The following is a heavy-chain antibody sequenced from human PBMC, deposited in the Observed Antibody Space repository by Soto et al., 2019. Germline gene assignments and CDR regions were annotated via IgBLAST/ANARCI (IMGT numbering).Heavy chain of an antibody. CDR1: GFMFGNYA. D-gene: IGHD3-16*01. CDR3: GASGDVWGRNSSYYFDY. Sequence: EVQLLESGGASVQPGGSLRLSCAASGFMFGNYAMTWVRQAPGKGLEWVSAVTGSGGSTDYADSVKGRFSISRDNSKNTLHLQMHGLRAVDTAVYYCGASGDVWGRNSSYYFDYWGQGTLVTVSS. V-gene: IGHV3-23*01. J-gene: IGHJ4*02. CDR2: VTGSGGST.